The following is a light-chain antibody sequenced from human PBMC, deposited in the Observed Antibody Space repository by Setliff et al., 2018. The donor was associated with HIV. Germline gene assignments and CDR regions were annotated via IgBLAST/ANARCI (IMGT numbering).Light chain of an antibody. V-gene: IGLV2-14*03. Sequence: LTQPASVSGSPGQSITISCTGTSSDVSTYNFGSWYQQHPGKAPKLMIYDVSYRPSGVSNRFSGSKSGNTAPLTISGLQAEDEADYYCSSYTSSTPLYVFGNGTKVTVL. CDR2: DVS. J-gene: IGLJ1*01. CDR3: SSYTSSTPLYV. CDR1: SSDVSTYNF.